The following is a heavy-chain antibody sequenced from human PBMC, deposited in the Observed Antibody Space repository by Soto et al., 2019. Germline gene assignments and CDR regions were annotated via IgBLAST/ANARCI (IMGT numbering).Heavy chain of an antibody. V-gene: IGHV3-30*03. Sequence: QVQLVESGGGVVQPGRSLRLSCAASGFTFSSYGMHWVRQAPGKGLEWVAVISYDGSNKYYADSVKGRFTISRDNYKNTLYLQMNSLRAEDTAVYYCARGTYGSGIKESGYWGQGTLVTVSS. CDR3: ARGTYGSGIKESGY. J-gene: IGHJ4*02. D-gene: IGHD3-10*01. CDR1: GFTFSSYG. CDR2: ISYDGSNK.